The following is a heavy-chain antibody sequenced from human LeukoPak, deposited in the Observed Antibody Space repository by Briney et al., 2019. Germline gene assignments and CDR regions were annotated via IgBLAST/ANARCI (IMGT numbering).Heavy chain of an antibody. J-gene: IGHJ4*02. V-gene: IGHV5-51*01. CDR1: GYSFTSYW. Sequence: GESLKISCKGSGYSFTSYWIGWVRQMPGKGLEWMGIIYPGDSDTNYSPSFQGHVTISVDKSISTAYLQWSSLKASDTAMYYCARQDYASGSYYSVTFDCWGQGTLVTVSS. CDR3: ARQDYASGSYYSVTFDC. CDR2: IYPGDSDT. D-gene: IGHD3-10*01.